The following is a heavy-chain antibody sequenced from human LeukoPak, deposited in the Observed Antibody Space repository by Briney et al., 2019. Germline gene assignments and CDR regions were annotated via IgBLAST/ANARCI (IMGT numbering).Heavy chain of an antibody. CDR3: AKWSPYGGNPGY. J-gene: IGHJ4*02. D-gene: IGHD4-23*01. CDR1: GFTFSSYA. V-gene: IGHV3-23*01. CDR2: ISGSGGGT. Sequence: GRSLRLSCAASGFTFSSYAMSWVRQAPEKGLEWVSTISGSGGGTYYADSVKGRFTISRDDSKNTLYLQMSSLRAEDTAVYYCAKWSPYGGNPGYWGQGTLVTVSS.